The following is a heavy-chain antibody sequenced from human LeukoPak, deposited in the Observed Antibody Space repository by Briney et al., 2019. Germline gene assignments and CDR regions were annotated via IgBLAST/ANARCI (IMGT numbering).Heavy chain of an antibody. CDR2: IYYSGST. J-gene: IGHJ1*01. Sequence: SETLSLTCTVSGGSISSSSYYWGWIRQPPGKGLEWIGSIYYSGSTYYNPSLKSRVTISVDTSKNQFSLKLSSVTAADTAVYYYARRLGGAEYFQHWGQGTLVTVSS. CDR3: ARRLGGAEYFQH. D-gene: IGHD3-16*01. V-gene: IGHV4-39*01. CDR1: GGSISSSSYY.